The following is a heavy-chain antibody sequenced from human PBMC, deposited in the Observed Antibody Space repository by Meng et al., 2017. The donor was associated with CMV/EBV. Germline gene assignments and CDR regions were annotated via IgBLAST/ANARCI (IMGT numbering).Heavy chain of an antibody. CDR3: ARGQKYCSGGSCYSGPLGY. V-gene: IGHV4-61*01. Sequence: GSLRPSCTVSGRSVSSGSYYWSWTRHPPGKGLEWTGEINHSGSTNYNPSLKNPVTISVDTSKNQFSLKLSYVTAADTAVYYCARGQKYCSGGSCYSGPLGYWGQGTLVTVSS. D-gene: IGHD2-15*01. CDR1: GRSVSSGSYY. CDR2: INHSGST. J-gene: IGHJ4*02.